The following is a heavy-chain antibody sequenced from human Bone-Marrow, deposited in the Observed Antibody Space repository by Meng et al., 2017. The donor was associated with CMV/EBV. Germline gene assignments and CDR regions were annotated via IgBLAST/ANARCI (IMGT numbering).Heavy chain of an antibody. D-gene: IGHD5-18*01. V-gene: IGHV3-23*01. CDR3: ARGTRAMSKYDDFDI. CDR2: ISVSGVST. J-gene: IGHJ3*02. Sequence: GESLKISCAASGFTFSSYGMTWVRQAPGKGLEWVSGISVSGVSTYYADSVKGRFTISRDNSKNTLYLQMNSLRAEDTAVYYSARGTRAMSKYDDFDIWGQGTMVTVSS. CDR1: GFTFSSYG.